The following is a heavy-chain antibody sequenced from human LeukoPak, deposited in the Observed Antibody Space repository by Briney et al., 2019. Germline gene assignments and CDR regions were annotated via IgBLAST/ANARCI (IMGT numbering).Heavy chain of an antibody. CDR2: IYYSGST. CDR3: ARHPLRSAAGSDY. CDR1: GGSISSYY. V-gene: IGHV4-59*08. Sequence: PSVTLSLTCTVSGGSISSYYWSWIRQPPGKGLEWIGYIYYSGSTNYNPSLKSRVTISVDTSKNQFSLKLSSVTAADTAVYYCARHPLRSAAGSDYWGQGTLVTVSS. D-gene: IGHD6-13*01. J-gene: IGHJ4*02.